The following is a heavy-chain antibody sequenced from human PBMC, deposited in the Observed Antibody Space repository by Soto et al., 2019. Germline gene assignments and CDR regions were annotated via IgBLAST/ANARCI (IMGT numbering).Heavy chain of an antibody. Sequence: QVQLVESGGGVVQPGRSLRLSCAASGFTFSSYGMHWVRQAPGKGLEWVAVISYDGSNKYCADSVKGRFTISRDNSKNTLYLQMNSLRAEDTVVYYCAKARGKGELLGYYYDCGMDVWGQGTTVTVSS. J-gene: IGHJ6*02. V-gene: IGHV3-30*18. D-gene: IGHD1-26*01. CDR1: GFTFSSYG. CDR2: ISYDGSNK. CDR3: AKARGKGELLGYYYDCGMDV.